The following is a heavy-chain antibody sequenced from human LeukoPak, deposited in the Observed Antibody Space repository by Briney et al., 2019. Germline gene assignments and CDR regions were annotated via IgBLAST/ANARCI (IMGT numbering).Heavy chain of an antibody. D-gene: IGHD2-15*01. J-gene: IGHJ4*02. CDR1: GDSISSSY. CDR2: IYYSGST. Sequence: PSETLSLTCTVSGDSISSSYWGWIRQPPGKGLEWIGYIYYSGSTNSNPSLKSRVTISVDTSKSQFSLKLTSVTAADTAVYYCARGYSGDFDYWGQGTLVTVSS. V-gene: IGHV4-59*01. CDR3: ARGYSGDFDY.